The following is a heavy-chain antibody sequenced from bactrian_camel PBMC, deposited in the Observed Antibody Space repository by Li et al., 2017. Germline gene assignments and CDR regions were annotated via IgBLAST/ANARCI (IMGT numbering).Heavy chain of an antibody. V-gene: IGHV3S32*01. CDR1: GVTYEPAC. CDR2: LYTEAHSI. J-gene: IGHJ4*01. D-gene: IGHD1*01. Sequence: VQLVESGGASVETGGSLRLACVASGVTYEPACMGWFRQTPGKKREGVATLYTEAHSISYADSVKGRFTISHDKAKNSLYLQMDKLEPGDTAMYYCAAEEAYARYECGTSAHEYTYGGQGTQVTVS. CDR3: AAEEAYARYECGTSAHEYTY.